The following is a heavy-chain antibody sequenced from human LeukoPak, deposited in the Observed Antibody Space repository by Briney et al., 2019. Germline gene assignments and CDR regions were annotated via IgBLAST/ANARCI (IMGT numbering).Heavy chain of an antibody. CDR1: GFTFNSYE. D-gene: IGHD2-2*01. CDR2: ISSSGSTI. CDR3: ARDLVKGYDDAFDI. V-gene: IGHV3-48*03. J-gene: IGHJ3*02. Sequence: GGSLRLSCAASGFTFNSYEMNWVRQAPGKGLEWLSYISSSGSTIYYAGSVKGRFTISRENAKNSLYLQMNSLRAEDTAVYYCARDLVKGYDDAFDIWGQGTMVTVSS.